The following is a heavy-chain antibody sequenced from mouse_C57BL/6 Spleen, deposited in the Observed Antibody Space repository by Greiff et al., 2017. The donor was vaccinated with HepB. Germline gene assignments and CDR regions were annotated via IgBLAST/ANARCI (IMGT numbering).Heavy chain of an antibody. CDR1: GYTFTSYW. CDR3: ARSPITTVAATVNSFDY. CDR2: IHPNSGST. J-gene: IGHJ2*01. Sequence: QVQLQQPGAELVKPVASVKLSCKASGYTFTSYWMHWVKQRPGQGLEWIGMIHPNSGSTNYNEKFKSKATLTVDKSSSTAYMQLSSLTSEDSAVYYCARSPITTVAATVNSFDYWGQGTTLTVSS. V-gene: IGHV1-64*01. D-gene: IGHD1-1*01.